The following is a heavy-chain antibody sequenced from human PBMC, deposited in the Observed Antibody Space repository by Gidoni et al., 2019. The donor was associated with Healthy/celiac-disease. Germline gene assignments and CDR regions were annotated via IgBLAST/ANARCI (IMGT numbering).Heavy chain of an antibody. Sequence: EVQLVESGGGLVQPGGSLRLSCAASGFTFSSYSMTWVRQAPGKGLEWVSYISSSSSTIYYADSVKGRFTISRDNAKNSLYLQMNSLRDEDTAVYYCARDLYYDFWSGYYAGYYYYGMDVWGQGTTVTVSS. V-gene: IGHV3-48*02. CDR3: ARDLYYDFWSGYYAGYYYYGMDV. CDR1: GFTFSSYS. D-gene: IGHD3-3*01. J-gene: IGHJ6*02. CDR2: ISSSSSTI.